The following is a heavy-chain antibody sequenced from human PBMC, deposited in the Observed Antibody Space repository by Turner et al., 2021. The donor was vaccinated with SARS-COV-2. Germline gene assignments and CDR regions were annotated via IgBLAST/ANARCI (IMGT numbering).Heavy chain of an antibody. J-gene: IGHJ4*02. D-gene: IGHD1-26*01. CDR1: GGSISSSSYY. CDR2: IYYSGST. Sequence: QLQMQESGPGLVKPSETLSLTCTVSGGSISSSSYYWGWIRQPPGQGLELIGSIYYSGSTYYNPSLKSRVTISVDTSKNQFSLRLSSVTAADTAVYYCARHSPELRGDYFDYWGQGTLVTVSS. V-gene: IGHV4-39*01. CDR3: ARHSPELRGDYFDY.